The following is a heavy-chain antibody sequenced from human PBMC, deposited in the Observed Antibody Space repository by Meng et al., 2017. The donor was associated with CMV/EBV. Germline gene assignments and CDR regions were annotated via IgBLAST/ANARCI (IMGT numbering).Heavy chain of an antibody. CDR2: IYYSGST. J-gene: IGHJ5*02. CDR3: ARDTMVRGGVWFDP. V-gene: IGHV4-31*02. Sequence: SGGSISSGGYYWSWIRQHPGNGLGWIGYIYYSGSTYYNPSLKSRVTISVDTSKNQFSLKLSSVTAADTAVYYCARDTMVRGGVWFDPWGQGTLVTVSS. CDR1: GGSISSGGYY. D-gene: IGHD3-10*01.